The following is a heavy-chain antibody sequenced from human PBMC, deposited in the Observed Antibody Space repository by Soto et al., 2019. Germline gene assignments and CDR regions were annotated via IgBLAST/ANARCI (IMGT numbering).Heavy chain of an antibody. V-gene: IGHV2-70*11. Sequence: SGPTLVNPTQTLTLTCTFSGFSLSTSGMCVSWIRQPPGKALEWLARIDWDDDKYYSTSLKTRLTISKDTSKNQVVLTITNMDPVDTATYFCARGNTYYDFWSGYYFPFDIWGQGTMVTVSS. J-gene: IGHJ3*02. D-gene: IGHD3-3*01. CDR1: GFSLSTSGMC. CDR2: IDWDDDK. CDR3: ARGNTYYDFWSGYYFPFDI.